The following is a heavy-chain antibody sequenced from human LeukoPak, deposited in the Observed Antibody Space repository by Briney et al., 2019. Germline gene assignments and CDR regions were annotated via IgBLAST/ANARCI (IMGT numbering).Heavy chain of an antibody. CDR2: IYYSGST. CDR3: ARSHIVAVTGFALDI. D-gene: IGHD2-21*02. V-gene: IGHV4-39*01. Sequence: PSETLSLTCTVSGGSISSSSYYWGWIRQPPGKGLEWIGSIYYSGSTYYNPSLKSRVTITVDTSKNQFSLKLSSVTAADTTVYYCARSHIVAVTGFALDIWGQGTLVTVSS. CDR1: GGSISSSSYY. J-gene: IGHJ3*02.